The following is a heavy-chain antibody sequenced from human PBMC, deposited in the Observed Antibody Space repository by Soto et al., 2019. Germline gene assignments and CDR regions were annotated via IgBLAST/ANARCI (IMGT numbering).Heavy chain of an antibody. CDR1: GFTFSSYG. Sequence: QVQLVESGGGVVQPGRSLRLSCAASGFTFSSYGMHWVRQAPGKGLEWVAVIWYDGSNKYYADSVKGRFTISRDNSKNTVYLEMNSLRGEDTAWYYCARGGGPAGFDYWGQGTLVTVGS. CDR2: IWYDGSNK. J-gene: IGHJ4*02. V-gene: IGHV3-33*01. CDR3: ARGGGPAGFDY. D-gene: IGHD3-16*01.